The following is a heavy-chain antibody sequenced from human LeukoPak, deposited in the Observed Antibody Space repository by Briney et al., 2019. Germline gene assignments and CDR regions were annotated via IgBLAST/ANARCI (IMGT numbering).Heavy chain of an antibody. CDR1: GGSFSGYY. CDR3: ARLEGPYYYMDV. J-gene: IGHJ6*03. CDR2: INHSGST. D-gene: IGHD3-3*01. V-gene: IGHV4-34*01. Sequence: SETLSLTCAVYGGSFSGYYWSWIRQPPGKGLEWIGEINHSGSTNYNPSLKSRVTISLDTSKNQFSLKLSSVTAADTAVYYCARLEGPYYYMDVWGKGTTVTVSS.